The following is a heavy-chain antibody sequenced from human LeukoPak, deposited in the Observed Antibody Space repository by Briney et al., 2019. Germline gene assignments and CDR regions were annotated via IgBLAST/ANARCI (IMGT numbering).Heavy chain of an antibody. V-gene: IGHV1-18*01. D-gene: IGHD3-10*01. Sequence: GASVKVSCKASGYTFTSYGITWVRQAPGQGLEWMGWISGYNGHTNYAQKFQGRVTITADESTSTAYMELSSLRSEDTAVYYCASLRGSGSYLSWFDPWGQGTLVTVSS. J-gene: IGHJ5*02. CDR1: GYTFTSYG. CDR3: ASLRGSGSYLSWFDP. CDR2: ISGYNGHT.